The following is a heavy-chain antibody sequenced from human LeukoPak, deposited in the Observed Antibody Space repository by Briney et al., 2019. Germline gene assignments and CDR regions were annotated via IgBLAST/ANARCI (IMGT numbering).Heavy chain of an antibody. CDR3: ARDLRGVIIGFDY. Sequence: GGSLRLSCAASGFTFSSYEMNWVRQAPGKGLEWVSYISSSGSTIYYADSVKGRFTISRDNAKNSLYLKMNRLSAEDTAVYYCARDLRGVIIGFDYWGQGTLVTVSS. CDR2: ISSSGSTI. D-gene: IGHD3-10*01. CDR1: GFTFSSYE. J-gene: IGHJ4*02. V-gene: IGHV3-48*03.